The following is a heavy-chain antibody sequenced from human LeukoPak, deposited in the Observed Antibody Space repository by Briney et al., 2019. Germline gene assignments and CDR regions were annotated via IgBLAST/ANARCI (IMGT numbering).Heavy chain of an antibody. CDR2: INHSGST. D-gene: IGHD6-6*01. Sequence: PSETLSLTCAVYGGSFSGYYWSWIRQPPGKGLEWIGEINHSGSTNYNPSLKSRVTISLDTSKNQFSLKLSSVTAADTAVYYCARRYASSSGSDYWGQGTLVTVSS. CDR1: GGSFSGYY. J-gene: IGHJ4*02. V-gene: IGHV4-34*01. CDR3: ARRYASSSGSDY.